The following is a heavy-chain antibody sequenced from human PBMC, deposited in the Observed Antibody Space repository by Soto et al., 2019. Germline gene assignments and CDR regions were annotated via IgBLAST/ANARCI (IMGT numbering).Heavy chain of an antibody. CDR2: ISSSGGAI. CDR3: ARDHGGSNWFVGVYYFFGMDV. CDR1: GFIFSDYT. J-gene: IGHJ6*02. Sequence: EVQLVESGGDLVQPGGSLRLSCAASGFIFSDYTMTWVRQAPGRGLEFVSHISSSGGAIFYAESVKGRFTVSRHNAKNSLYLQMNSLRDEDTAVYFCARDHGGSNWFVGVYYFFGMDVWGQGPAVTVSS. D-gene: IGHD6-13*01. V-gene: IGHV3-48*02.